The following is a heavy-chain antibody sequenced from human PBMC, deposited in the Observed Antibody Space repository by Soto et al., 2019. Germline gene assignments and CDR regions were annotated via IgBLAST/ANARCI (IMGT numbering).Heavy chain of an antibody. CDR3: AKAATYSSGWYSADY. CDR1: GFTFSSYG. D-gene: IGHD6-19*01. J-gene: IGHJ4*02. Sequence: QVQLVESGGGVVQPGRSLRLSCAASGFTFSSYGMHWVRQAPGKGLEWVAVISYDGSNTYYADSVKGRFTISRDNSKNTLYLQMNSLRAEDTAVYYCAKAATYSSGWYSADYWGQGTLVTVSS. CDR2: ISYDGSNT. V-gene: IGHV3-30*18.